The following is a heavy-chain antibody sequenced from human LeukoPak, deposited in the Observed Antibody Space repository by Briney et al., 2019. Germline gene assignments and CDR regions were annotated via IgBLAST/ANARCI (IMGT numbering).Heavy chain of an antibody. CDR1: GYSISSDNW. J-gene: IGHJ5*02. CDR3: ARKPNAVYWFDP. CDR2: IHYSGIT. Sequence: SETLSLTCAVSGYSISSDNWWGWIRQPPGKGLEWIGYIHYSGITYYSPSLKSRVTLSVDASKNQFSLRLSSVTAVDTAVYYCARKPNAVYWFDPWGQGTLVTVSS. D-gene: IGHD4/OR15-4a*01. V-gene: IGHV4-28*01.